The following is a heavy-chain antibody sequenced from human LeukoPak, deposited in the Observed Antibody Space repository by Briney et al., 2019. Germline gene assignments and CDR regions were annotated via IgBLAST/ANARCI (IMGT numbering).Heavy chain of an antibody. Sequence: SETLSLSCAVYGGSFIGYDWTWIRQPPGKGLEWIGEINHSGGTNYNPSLKSRVTISVDTSKNQFSLKLSSVTAADTAVYYCASLARGGNWFDPWGQGTLVTVSS. CDR1: GGSFIGYD. CDR2: INHSGGT. D-gene: IGHD6-6*01. V-gene: IGHV4-34*01. CDR3: ASLARGGNWFDP. J-gene: IGHJ5*02.